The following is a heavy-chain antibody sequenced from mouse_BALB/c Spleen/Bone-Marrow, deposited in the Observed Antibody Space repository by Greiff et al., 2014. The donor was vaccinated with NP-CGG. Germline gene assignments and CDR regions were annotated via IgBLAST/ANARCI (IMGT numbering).Heavy chain of an antibody. CDR3: TRGVYYDYDEGAMDY. J-gene: IGHJ4*01. Sequence: EVQLQQSGPELVKPGASVKMSCKASGYTFTSYVMHWVKQKPGQGLEWIGYINPYNDGTKYNEKFKGKATLTSDKSSSTAYMELSSLTSEDSAVSYCTRGVYYDYDEGAMDYWGQGSSVTDSS. D-gene: IGHD2-4*01. V-gene: IGHV1-14*01. CDR1: GYTFTSYV. CDR2: INPYNDGT.